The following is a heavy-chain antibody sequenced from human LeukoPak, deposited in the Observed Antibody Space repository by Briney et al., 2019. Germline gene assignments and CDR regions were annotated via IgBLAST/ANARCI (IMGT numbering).Heavy chain of an antibody. Sequence: GGSLRLSCAASGFTFSDYYMSWIRQAPGRGLEWVSYISSSGNTIYYADSVKGRFTISRDNARNSLYLQMNSLRAEDTAVYYCAREDSYGCAGWFDPWGQGTLVTVSS. CDR2: ISSSGNTI. CDR3: AREDSYGCAGWFDP. D-gene: IGHD5-18*01. V-gene: IGHV3-11*01. CDR1: GFTFSDYY. J-gene: IGHJ5*02.